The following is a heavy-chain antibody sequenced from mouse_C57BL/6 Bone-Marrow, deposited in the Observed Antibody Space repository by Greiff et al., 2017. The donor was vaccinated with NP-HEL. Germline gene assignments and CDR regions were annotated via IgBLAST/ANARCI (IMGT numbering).Heavy chain of an antibody. CDR3: ARFTFWGYYFDY. D-gene: IGHD4-1*01. CDR1: GYTFTDYN. Sequence: VQLQQSGPELVKPGASVKIPCKASGYTFTDYNMDWVKQSHGKSLEWIGDINPNNGGTIYNQKFKGKATLTVDKSSSTAYMELRSLTSEDTAVYYCARFTFWGYYFDYGGQGTTLTVSS. V-gene: IGHV1-18*01. CDR2: INPNNGGT. J-gene: IGHJ2*01.